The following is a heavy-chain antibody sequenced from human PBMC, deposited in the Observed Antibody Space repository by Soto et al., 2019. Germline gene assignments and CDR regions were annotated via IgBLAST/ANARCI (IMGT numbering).Heavy chain of an antibody. V-gene: IGHV4-59*01. D-gene: IGHD6-19*01. CDR2: IHYSGST. CDR3: ARLKDSSGIAHYYYYMDV. J-gene: IGHJ6*03. CDR1: GDSISSYY. Sequence: QVQLQESGPALVKPSETLSLTCTVSGDSISSYYWSWIRQPPGKGLEWIGYIHYSGSTNYNPSLKSRVTILVDTSKNQFSLRLNSVTAADTAVYYCARLKDSSGIAHYYYYMDVWGKGTTVTVSS.